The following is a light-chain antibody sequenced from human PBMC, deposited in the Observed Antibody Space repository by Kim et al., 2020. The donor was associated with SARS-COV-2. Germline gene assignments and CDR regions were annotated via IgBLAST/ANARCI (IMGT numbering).Light chain of an antibody. CDR1: KLGDKY. Sequence: PGQTASITCSGDKLGDKYACWYQQKPGQSPVLVIYQDSKRPSGIPERFSGSNSGNTATLTISGTQAMDEADYYCQAWDSSTAVFGGGTKVTVL. V-gene: IGLV3-1*01. CDR2: QDS. J-gene: IGLJ3*02. CDR3: QAWDSSTAV.